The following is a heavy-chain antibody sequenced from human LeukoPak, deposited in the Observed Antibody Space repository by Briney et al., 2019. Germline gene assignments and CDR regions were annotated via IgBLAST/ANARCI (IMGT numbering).Heavy chain of an antibody. Sequence: ASVKVSCKVSGYTLTELSMHWVRQAPGKGLEWMGGFDPEDGETIYAQKFQGRVTMTEDTSTDTAYMELSRLRSDDTAVYYCAREDLGSSWYQGWGQGTLVTVSS. CDR1: GYTLTELS. CDR3: AREDLGSSWYQG. CDR2: FDPEDGET. D-gene: IGHD6-13*01. J-gene: IGHJ4*02. V-gene: IGHV1-24*01.